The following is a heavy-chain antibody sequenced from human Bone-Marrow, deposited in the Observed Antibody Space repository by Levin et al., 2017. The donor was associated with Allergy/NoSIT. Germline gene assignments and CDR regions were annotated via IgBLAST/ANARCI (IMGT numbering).Heavy chain of an antibody. CDR2: INPSDGGT. V-gene: IGHV1-46*01. D-gene: IGHD6-19*01. Sequence: GESLKISCKASGYTFTSYYIHWVRQSPGQGLEWMGVINPSDGGTSHAQKFLGRVALTSDTSTSTVYMEVSSLRSEDTAVFYCARDPRYTSGWFPPFDHWGQGTLITVS. J-gene: IGHJ4*02. CDR1: GYTFTSYY. CDR3: ARDPRYTSGWFPPFDH.